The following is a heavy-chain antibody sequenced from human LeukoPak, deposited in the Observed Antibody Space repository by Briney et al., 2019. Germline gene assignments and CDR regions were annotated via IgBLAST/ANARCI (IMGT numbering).Heavy chain of an antibody. Sequence: GGSLRLSCAASGFTFSTYSMNWIRQAPGEGLEWVSSISSSSSYIYYADSVKGRFTISRDNAKNSLYLQMNSLRAEDTAVYYCARWSGMDTVTSDYWGQGTLVTASS. CDR3: ARWSGMDTVTSDY. CDR1: GFTFSTYS. V-gene: IGHV3-21*01. CDR2: ISSSSSYI. J-gene: IGHJ4*02. D-gene: IGHD5-24*01.